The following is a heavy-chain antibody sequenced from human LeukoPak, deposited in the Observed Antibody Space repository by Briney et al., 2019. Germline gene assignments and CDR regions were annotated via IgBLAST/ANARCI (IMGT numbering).Heavy chain of an antibody. V-gene: IGHV1-18*01. CDR3: ALGSITMVREGPSFWY. J-gene: IGHJ4*02. CDR1: GYTFTNYG. Sequence: ASVKVSCKASGYTFTNYGISWVRQAPGQGLEWMGRISAYNGNTNYAQKLQGRVTMTTDTSTSTAYMELRSLRSDDTAVYYCALGSITMVREGPSFWYWGQGTLVTVSS. CDR2: ISAYNGNT. D-gene: IGHD3-10*01.